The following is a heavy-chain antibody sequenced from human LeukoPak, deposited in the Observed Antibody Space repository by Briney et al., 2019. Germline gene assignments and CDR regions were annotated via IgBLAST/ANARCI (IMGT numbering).Heavy chain of an antibody. V-gene: IGHV4-39*01. CDR1: GGSISSSSYY. Sequence: PSETLSLTCTVSGGSISSSSYYWGWIRQPPGKGLEWIGSIYYSGSTYYNPSLKSRVTISVDTSKNQFSLKLSSVTAADTAVYYCARHAFPIAAAETGNWFDPWGQGTLVTVSS. CDR3: ARHAFPIAAAETGNWFDP. J-gene: IGHJ5*02. D-gene: IGHD6-13*01. CDR2: IYYSGST.